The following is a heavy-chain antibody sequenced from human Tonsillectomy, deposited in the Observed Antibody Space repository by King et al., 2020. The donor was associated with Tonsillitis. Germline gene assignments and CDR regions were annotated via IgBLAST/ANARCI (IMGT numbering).Heavy chain of an antibody. V-gene: IGHV4-31*03. CDR2: IYYSGST. Sequence: QLQESGPGLVKPSQTLSLTCTVSGGSISSGGYYWSWIRQHPGKGLEWIGYIYYSGSTYYNPSLKSRLTISVDTSKNQFSLKLSSVTAADTAVYFCARALIPDYDSYGHPDAFDIWGQGTMVTVSS. J-gene: IGHJ3*02. CDR3: ARALIPDYDSYGHPDAFDI. D-gene: IGHD3-22*01. CDR1: GGSISSGGYY.